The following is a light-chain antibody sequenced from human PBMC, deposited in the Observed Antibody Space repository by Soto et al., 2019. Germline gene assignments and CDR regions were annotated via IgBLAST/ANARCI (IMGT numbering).Light chain of an antibody. CDR2: RTS. Sequence: DLVMTQSPESLAVSLGDRATINCKSSQSLFYSANSKTYLAWYQQKPGHPPKLLIYRTSFRGSGVPERFSGSGSETEFTLTIDNLQAEDVAVYFCQQYYGSPRTFGQGTKVDIK. V-gene: IGKV4-1*01. CDR3: QQYYGSPRT. J-gene: IGKJ1*01. CDR1: QSLFYSANSKTY.